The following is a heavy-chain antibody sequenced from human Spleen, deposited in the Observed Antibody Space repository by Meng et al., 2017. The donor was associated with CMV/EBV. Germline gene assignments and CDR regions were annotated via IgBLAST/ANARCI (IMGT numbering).Heavy chain of an antibody. J-gene: IGHJ3*02. V-gene: IGHV3-30*02. Sequence: SCKASEYTFIDRHIHWVRQAPGKGLEWVAFIRYNGTKKDYTDSVKGRFSISRDNSKKTVYLQMDSLRGDDTAVYYCARDDGFIRGQGTKVTVSS. CDR2: IRYNGTKK. CDR3: ARDDGFI. D-gene: IGHD3-10*01. CDR1: EYTFIDRH.